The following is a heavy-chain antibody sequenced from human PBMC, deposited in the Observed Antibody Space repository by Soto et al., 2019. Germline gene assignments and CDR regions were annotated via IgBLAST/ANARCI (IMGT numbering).Heavy chain of an antibody. CDR2: ISANNGDT. V-gene: IGHV1-18*01. J-gene: IGHJ6*02. CDR1: GYTFTSYG. D-gene: IGHD2-2*02. Sequence: QVHLVQSGAEVKEPGASVRVSCKASGYTFTSYGFSWVRQAPGQGLEWLAWISANNGDTNSADKFQGRVTLTTDTSTSTAYMELSRLTSDDTAVYYCARSLTEGYCTITGCYTRPLYGMDVWGQGTTVTVSS. CDR3: ARSLTEGYCTITGCYTRPLYGMDV.